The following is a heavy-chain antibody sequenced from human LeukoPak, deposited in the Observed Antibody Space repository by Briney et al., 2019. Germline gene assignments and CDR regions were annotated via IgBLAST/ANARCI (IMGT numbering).Heavy chain of an antibody. CDR2: ISGSGGST. V-gene: IGHV3-23*01. CDR1: GFTFSSYA. CDR3: AKGGYCSSTSCYVGWFDP. J-gene: IGHJ5*02. D-gene: IGHD2-2*01. Sequence: RPGGSLRLSCAASGFTFSSYAMSWVRQAPGKGLEWVSAISGSGGSTYYADSVKGRFTISRDNSKNTLFLQMNSLRAEDTAVYYCAKGGYCSSTSCYVGWFDPWGQGTLVTVSS.